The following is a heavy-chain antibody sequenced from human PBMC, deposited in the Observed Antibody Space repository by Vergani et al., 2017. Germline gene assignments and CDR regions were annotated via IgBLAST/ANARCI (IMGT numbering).Heavy chain of an antibody. CDR1: GGTFSSYA. CDR3: ASRGITIFGVVIIRGYYYYGMDV. CDR2: IIPICGTA. Sequence: QVQLVQSGAEVKKPGSSVKVSCKASGGTFSSYAISWVRQAPGQGLEWMGGIIPICGTANYAQKFQGRVTITADESTSTAYMELSSLKSEDTAVYYCASRGITIFGVVIIRGYYYYGMDVWGQGTTVTVSS. J-gene: IGHJ6*02. D-gene: IGHD3-3*01. V-gene: IGHV1-69*01.